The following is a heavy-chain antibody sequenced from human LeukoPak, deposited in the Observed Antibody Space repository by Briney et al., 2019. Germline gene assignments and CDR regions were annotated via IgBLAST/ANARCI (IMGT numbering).Heavy chain of an antibody. D-gene: IGHD3-10*01. CDR1: GYTFTGYY. Sequence: ASVKVSCKASGYTFTGYYMHWVRQAPGQGLEWMGWINPNSGGTNYAQKFQGRVTMTRDTSISTAYMELSRLRSDDTAVYYCARAGYYYGSGSYSHYYYYMDVWGKGTTVTISS. CDR2: INPNSGGT. CDR3: ARAGYYYGSGSYSHYYYYMDV. V-gene: IGHV1-2*02. J-gene: IGHJ6*03.